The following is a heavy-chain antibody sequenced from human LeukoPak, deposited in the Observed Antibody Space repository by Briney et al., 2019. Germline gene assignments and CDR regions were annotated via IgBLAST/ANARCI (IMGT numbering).Heavy chain of an antibody. CDR3: AKQFLGAN. V-gene: IGHV3-23*01. Sequence: AGSLRLSCAASGFIFSSLAMTWVRQAPGKGLEWVSTINAVDANTYYADSVKGRFTVSRDNSRNTLYLQMNSLRAEDTAVYYCAKQFLGANWGQGTLVIVSS. D-gene: IGHD4/OR15-4a*01. CDR2: INAVDANT. CDR1: GFIFSSLA. J-gene: IGHJ4*02.